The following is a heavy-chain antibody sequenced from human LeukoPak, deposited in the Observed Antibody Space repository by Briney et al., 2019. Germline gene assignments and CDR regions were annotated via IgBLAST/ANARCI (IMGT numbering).Heavy chain of an antibody. J-gene: IGHJ4*02. V-gene: IGHV3-23*01. CDR3: AKKGGGGVYYFDY. CDR2: ISGSGGST. CDR1: GFTFSSYA. D-gene: IGHD3-16*01. Sequence: PGGSLRLSCAASGFTFSSYAMSWVRQAPGKGLEWVSAISGSGGSTYYADSVKGRFTISRDNSKNTPYLQMNSLRAEDTAVYYCAKKGGGGVYYFDYWGQGTLVTVSS.